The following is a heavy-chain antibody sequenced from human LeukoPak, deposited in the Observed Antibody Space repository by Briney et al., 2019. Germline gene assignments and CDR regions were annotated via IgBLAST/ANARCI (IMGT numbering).Heavy chain of an antibody. V-gene: IGHV1-69*13. CDR2: IIPIFGTA. CDR1: GGTFSSYA. J-gene: IGHJ4*02. Sequence: ASVKVSCKASGGTFSSYAISWVRQAPGQGLEWMGGIIPIFGTANYAQKFQGRVTITADESTSTAYMELSSLRSEDTAVYYCARHDCSSTSCYNAYWGQGTLVTVSS. D-gene: IGHD2-2*02. CDR3: ARHDCSSTSCYNAY.